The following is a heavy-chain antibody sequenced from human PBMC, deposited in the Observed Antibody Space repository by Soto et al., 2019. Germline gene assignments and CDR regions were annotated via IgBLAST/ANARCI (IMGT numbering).Heavy chain of an antibody. CDR2: IIPMFGTA. V-gene: IGHV1-69*12. Sequence: QVQLVQSGAEVKKPESSGKVSCKDPGGTFSTYAISWVRQAPGQGLEWMGGIIPMFGTANYAQRFQDRVTITADASTNTVYMELSSLRSEDTAVYFCASGIQLWLRRINNGYSGWGQGTLVTVSS. CDR3: ASGIQLWLRRINNGYSG. J-gene: IGHJ4*02. CDR1: GGTFSTYA. D-gene: IGHD5-18*01.